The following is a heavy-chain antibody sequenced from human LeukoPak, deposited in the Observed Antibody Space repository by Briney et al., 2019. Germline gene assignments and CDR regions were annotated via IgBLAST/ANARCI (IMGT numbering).Heavy chain of an antibody. CDR3: AREQVVPAAMGYYYYMDV. V-gene: IGHV4-61*02. CDR1: GGSISSGSYY. Sequence: PSQTLSLTCTVSGGSISSGSYYWSWIRQPAGKGLEWIGRIYTSGSTNYNPSLKSRVTISVDTSKNQFSLKLSSVTAADTAVYYCAREQVVPAAMGYYYYMDVWGKGTTVTVSS. CDR2: IYTSGST. D-gene: IGHD2-2*01. J-gene: IGHJ6*03.